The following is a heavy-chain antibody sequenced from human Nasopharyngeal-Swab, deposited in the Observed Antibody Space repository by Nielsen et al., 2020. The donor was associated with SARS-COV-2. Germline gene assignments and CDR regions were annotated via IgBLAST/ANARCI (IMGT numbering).Heavy chain of an antibody. V-gene: IGHV1-18*01. CDR3: ARERGTTGFGYFDL. D-gene: IGHD1-7*01. CDR2: ISAYNGNT. CDR1: GYTFTSYG. Sequence: ASVKVSCKASGYTFTSYGISWVRQAPGQGLEWMGWISAYNGNTNYAQKLQGRVTMTTDTSTSTAYMELRSLRSDDTAVYYCARERGTTGFGYFDLWGRGTLVTVSP. J-gene: IGHJ2*01.